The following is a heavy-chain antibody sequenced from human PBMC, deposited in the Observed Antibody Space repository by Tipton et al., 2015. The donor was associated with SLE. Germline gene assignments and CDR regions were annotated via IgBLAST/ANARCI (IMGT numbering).Heavy chain of an antibody. D-gene: IGHD6-19*01. CDR3: AATLTAVSGTVYYGMDV. CDR1: GYTFTSYG. V-gene: IGHV1-18*01. CDR2: ISTYNGNT. Sequence: LVQSGAEVKKPGASVKVSCKASGYTFTSYGISWVRQAPGQGLEWMGWISTYNGNTNYAQKLRDRVTMTTDTSTSTAYMELRSLSSDDTAVYYCAATLTAVSGTVYYGMDVWGHGTTVTVSS. J-gene: IGHJ6*02.